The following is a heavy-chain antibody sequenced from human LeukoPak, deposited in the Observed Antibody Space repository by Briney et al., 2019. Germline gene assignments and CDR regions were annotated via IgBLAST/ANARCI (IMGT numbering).Heavy chain of an antibody. J-gene: IGHJ3*02. CDR3: AGRIFDI. V-gene: IGHV3-7*01. Sequence: PGGSLRLSCAASGFTFGNYWMAWVRQAPGKGLEWVANIKEDGSEKYYLDSVEGRFTISRDNAKSSVYLQMNSLRAEDTAVYYCAGRIFDIWGQGTMVTVSS. CDR2: IKEDGSEK. CDR1: GFTFGNYW.